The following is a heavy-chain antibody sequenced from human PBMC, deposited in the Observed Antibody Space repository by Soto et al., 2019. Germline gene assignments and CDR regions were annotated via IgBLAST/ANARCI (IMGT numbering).Heavy chain of an antibody. J-gene: IGHJ6*02. Sequence: SETLSLTCAVSGGSISSSNWWSWVRQPPGKGLEWIGEIYHSGSTNYNPSLKSRVTISVDKSENQFSLKLSSVTAADTAVYYCARVSITMVRGVIIAPYYYYGMDVWGQGTTVTVSS. CDR1: GGSISSSNW. D-gene: IGHD3-10*01. V-gene: IGHV4-4*02. CDR2: IYHSGST. CDR3: ARVSITMVRGVIIAPYYYYGMDV.